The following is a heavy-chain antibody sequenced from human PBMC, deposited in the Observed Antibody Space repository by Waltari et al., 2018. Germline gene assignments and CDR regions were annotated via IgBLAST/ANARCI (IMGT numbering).Heavy chain of an antibody. CDR3: AREWSGVEWLFDRDYYYMDV. CDR2: IYHSGST. Sequence: QVQLQESGPGLVKPSETLSLTCTVSGYSISSGYYWGWIRQPPGKGLEWIGSIYHSGSTYYNPSLKSRVTISVDTSKNQFSLKLSSVTAADTAVYYCAREWSGVEWLFDRDYYYMDVWGKRTTVTISS. J-gene: IGHJ6*03. D-gene: IGHD3-3*01. V-gene: IGHV4-38-2*02. CDR1: GYSISSGYY.